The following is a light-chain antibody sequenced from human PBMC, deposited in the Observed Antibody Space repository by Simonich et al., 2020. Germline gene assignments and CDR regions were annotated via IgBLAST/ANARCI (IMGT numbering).Light chain of an antibody. J-gene: IGLJ1*01. CDR1: SSNIGAGYD. CDR3: AAWDDSLSGYV. CDR2: RNN. Sequence: QSVLTQPPSVSGAPGQRVTISCTGSSSNIGAGYDVYWYQQLPGTAPKLLIYRNNQRPEGFPDRFSGSKSGTSASLAISGLRSEDEADYYCAAWDDSLSGYVFGTGTKVTVL. V-gene: IGLV1-47*01.